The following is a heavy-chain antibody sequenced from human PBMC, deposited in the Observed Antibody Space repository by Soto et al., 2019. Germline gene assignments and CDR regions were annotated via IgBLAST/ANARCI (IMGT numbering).Heavy chain of an antibody. V-gene: IGHV4-59*01. CDR3: ARGRTYYDFWSGYNNWFDP. J-gene: IGHJ5*02. Sequence: SETLSLTCAVYGGSFSGYYWSWIRQPPGKGLEWIGYIYYSGSTNYNPSLKSRVTISVDTSKNQFSLKLSSVTAADTAVYYCARGRTYYDFWSGYNNWFDPWGQGTLVTVSS. D-gene: IGHD3-3*01. CDR2: IYYSGST. CDR1: GGSFSGYY.